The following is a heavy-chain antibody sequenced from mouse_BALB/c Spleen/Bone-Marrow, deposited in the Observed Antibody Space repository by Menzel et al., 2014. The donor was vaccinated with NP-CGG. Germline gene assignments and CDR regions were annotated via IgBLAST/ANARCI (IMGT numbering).Heavy chain of an antibody. J-gene: IGHJ4*01. CDR1: GYAFNNYL. CDR3: ARRLTGTSAMDY. V-gene: IGHV1-54*01. CDR2: INPGSGST. Sequence: VQLQESGAELVRPGTSVKVSCKASGYAFNNYLIEWVKRRPGQGLEWIGVINPGSGSTNFNENFKGKATLTADKSSSTAYMQLSSLTSDDSAVYFCARRLTGTSAMDYWGQGTSATVSS. D-gene: IGHD4-1*01.